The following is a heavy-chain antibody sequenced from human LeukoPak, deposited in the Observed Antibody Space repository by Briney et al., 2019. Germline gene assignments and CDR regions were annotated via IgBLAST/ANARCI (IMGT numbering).Heavy chain of an antibody. CDR2: IYYSGST. Sequence: ASETLSLTCTVSGGSITSSSYYWGWIRQPPGKGLEWIGTIYYSGSTYYNPSLKSRVAISIDTSKNQFSLRLSSVTAAGTAVYYCGRQAVKIFGQQSAPLDYWGQGTLVTVSS. V-gene: IGHV4-39*01. J-gene: IGHJ4*02. CDR1: GGSITSSSYY. CDR3: GRQAVKIFGQQSAPLDY. D-gene: IGHD3/OR15-3a*01.